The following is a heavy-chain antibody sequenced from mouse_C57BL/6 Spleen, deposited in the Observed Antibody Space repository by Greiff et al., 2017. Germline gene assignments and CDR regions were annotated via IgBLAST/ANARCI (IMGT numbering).Heavy chain of an antibody. CDR2: ISSGSSTI. CDR3: ARPLFYYAMDY. J-gene: IGHJ4*01. CDR1: GFTFSDYG. D-gene: IGHD6-1*01. Sequence: EVQRVESGGGLVKPGGSLKLSCAASGFTFSDYGMHWVRQAPEKGLEWVAYISSGSSTIYYADTVKGRFTISRDNAKNTLFLQMTSLRSEDTAMYYCARPLFYYAMDYWGQGTSVTVSS. V-gene: IGHV5-17*01.